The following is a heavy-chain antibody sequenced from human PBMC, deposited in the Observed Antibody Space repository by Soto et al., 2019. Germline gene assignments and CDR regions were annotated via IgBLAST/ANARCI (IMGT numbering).Heavy chain of an antibody. D-gene: IGHD2-2*01. Sequence: QVQLVESGGGVVQPGRSLRLSCAASGFTFSSYGMHWVRQAPGKGLEWVAVISYDGSNKYYADSVKGRFTISRDNSKNPLYLQMNSLRAEDTAVYYCAKDFVILDQLLTVGGWFDPWGQGTLVTVSS. CDR2: ISYDGSNK. CDR3: AKDFVILDQLLTVGGWFDP. V-gene: IGHV3-30*18. CDR1: GFTFSSYG. J-gene: IGHJ5*02.